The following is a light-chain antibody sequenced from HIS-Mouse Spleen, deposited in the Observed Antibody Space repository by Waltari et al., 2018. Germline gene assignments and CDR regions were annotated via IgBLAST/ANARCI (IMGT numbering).Light chain of an antibody. Sequence: SYELTQPPSVSVSPGQTARITCSGDALPTKYAYWYQQKAGQAPVLVIYADSKRPSGIPGRFSGSSSGTMATLTISGAQVEDEADYYCYSTDSSGNHRVFGGGTKLTVL. J-gene: IGLJ2*01. V-gene: IGLV3-10*01. CDR3: YSTDSSGNHRV. CDR2: ADS. CDR1: ALPTKY.